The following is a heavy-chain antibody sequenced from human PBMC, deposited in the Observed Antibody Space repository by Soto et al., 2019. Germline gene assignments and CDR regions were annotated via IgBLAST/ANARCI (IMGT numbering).Heavy chain of an antibody. Sequence: QVHLQQWGAGLLKPSETLSLTCAVYGESFIGYYWTWIRQPPGKGLEWMGEINHRGSTNYNPSLKSRVTISIDTSKNQLSLKLTSVTAADTSVYYCARTDIVTTNWFDPWGQGTLVTVSS. CDR1: GESFIGYY. CDR3: ARTDIVTTNWFDP. V-gene: IGHV4-34*02. D-gene: IGHD5-12*01. CDR2: INHRGST. J-gene: IGHJ5*02.